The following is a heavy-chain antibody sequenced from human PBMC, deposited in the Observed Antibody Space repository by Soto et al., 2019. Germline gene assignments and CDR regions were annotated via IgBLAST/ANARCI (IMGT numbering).Heavy chain of an antibody. CDR3: ARDIVATIPLLWYYYYYGMDV. J-gene: IGHJ6*02. CDR1: GFTFSSYA. Sequence: QVQLVEPGGGVVQPGRSLRLSCAASGFTFSSYAMHWVRQAPGKGLEWVAVISYDGSNKYYADSVKGRFTISRDNSKNTLYLQMNSLRAEDTAVYYCARDIVATIPLLWYYYYYGMDVWGQGTTVTVSS. V-gene: IGHV3-30-3*01. CDR2: ISYDGSNK. D-gene: IGHD5-12*01.